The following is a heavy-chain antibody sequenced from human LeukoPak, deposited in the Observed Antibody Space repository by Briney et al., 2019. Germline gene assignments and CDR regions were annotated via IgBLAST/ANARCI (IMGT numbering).Heavy chain of an antibody. Sequence: GRSLRLSCAASGIVFSSYGMHWVRQAPGKGLEWVAVISYDGSNKYYADSVKGRFTISRDNSKNTLYLQMNSLRAEDTAVYYCARPRWYYYYGMDVWGQGTTVTVSS. CDR3: ARPRWYYYYGMDV. D-gene: IGHD4-23*01. CDR1: GIVFSSYG. CDR2: ISYDGSNK. V-gene: IGHV3-30*03. J-gene: IGHJ6*02.